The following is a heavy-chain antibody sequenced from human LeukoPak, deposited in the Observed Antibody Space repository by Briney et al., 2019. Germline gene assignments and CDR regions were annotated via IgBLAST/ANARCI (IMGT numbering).Heavy chain of an antibody. CDR3: AKLGFGEPIGDY. Sequence: GGSQRLSCAASGFTFSSYGMHWVRQAPGKGLEWVAFIRYDGSNKYYADSVKGRFTISRDNSKNTLYLQMNSLRAEDTAVYYCAKLGFGEPIGDYWGQGTLVTVSS. CDR2: IRYDGSNK. V-gene: IGHV3-30*02. CDR1: GFTFSSYG. D-gene: IGHD3-10*01. J-gene: IGHJ4*02.